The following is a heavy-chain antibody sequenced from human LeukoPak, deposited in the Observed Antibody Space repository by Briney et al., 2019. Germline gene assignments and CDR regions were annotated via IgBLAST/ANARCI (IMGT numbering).Heavy chain of an antibody. CDR3: ARGPHYYYYMDV. CDR1: GGTFSSYA. J-gene: IGHJ6*03. Sequence: GASVKVSCKASGGTFSSYAISWVRQAPGQGLEWMGGIIPIFGTANYAQKFQGRVTITADESTSTAYMELSSLRSEDTAVYYCARGPHYYYYMDVSGKGTTVTVSS. CDR2: IIPIFGTA. V-gene: IGHV1-69*13.